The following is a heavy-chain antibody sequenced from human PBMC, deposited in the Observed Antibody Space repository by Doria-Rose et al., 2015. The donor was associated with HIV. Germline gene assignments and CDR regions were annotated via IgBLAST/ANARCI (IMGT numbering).Heavy chain of an antibody. CDR1: GSSFVSYW. D-gene: IGHD2-21*02. CDR2: IYPGDSDT. J-gene: IGHJ4*02. Sequence: SGSSFVSYWIVWVRQMPGKGLEWMGIIYPGDSDTRYSPSFQGQVTISADKSINTVYLQWSSLKASDTAMYYCARHGDCGGDCNWGQGTRVTVSS. CDR3: ARHGDCGGDCN. V-gene: IGHV5-51*01.